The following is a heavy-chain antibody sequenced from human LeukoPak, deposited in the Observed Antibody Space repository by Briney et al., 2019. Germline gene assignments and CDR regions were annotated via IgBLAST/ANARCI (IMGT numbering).Heavy chain of an antibody. CDR2: INPNSGGT. Sequence: PGGSLRLSCAGSGFTFTGYYMHWVRQAPGQGLEWMGWINPNSGGTNYAQKFQGRVTMTRDTSISTAYMELSRLRSDDTAVYYCARGGVFYDSSGPSSYWGQGTLVTVSS. CDR3: ARGGVFYDSSGPSSY. CDR1: GFTFTGYY. D-gene: IGHD3-22*01. V-gene: IGHV1-2*02. J-gene: IGHJ4*02.